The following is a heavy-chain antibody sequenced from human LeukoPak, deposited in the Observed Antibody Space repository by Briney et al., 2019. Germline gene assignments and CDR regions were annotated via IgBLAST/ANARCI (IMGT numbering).Heavy chain of an antibody. CDR2: ICGSGSCT. V-gene: IGHV3-23*01. Sequence: GGSLRLSCAASGFTFSNYALGWVRQAPGKGLEWVSTICGSGSCTYYADSVKGRFTISRDNSRNTLSLQVNSLRVEDAALYYCAKHDLSGSYFVYWGQGTLVTVSS. J-gene: IGHJ4*02. CDR3: AKHDLSGSYFVY. CDR1: GFTFSNYA. D-gene: IGHD3-10*01.